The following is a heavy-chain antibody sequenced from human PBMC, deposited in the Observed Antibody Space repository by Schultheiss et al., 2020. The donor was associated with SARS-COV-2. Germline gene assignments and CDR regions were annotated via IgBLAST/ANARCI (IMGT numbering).Heavy chain of an antibody. CDR2: IGTAGDT. CDR1: GFTFSSYA. Sequence: GGSLRLSCAASGFTFSSYAMSWVRQAPGKGLELVSAIGTAGDTYYQGSVKGRFTISRENAKNSLYLQMNSLRAGDTAVYYCARGYREYYMDVWGKGTTVTVSS. J-gene: IGHJ6*03. D-gene: IGHD1-26*01. V-gene: IGHV3-13*01. CDR3: ARGYREYYMDV.